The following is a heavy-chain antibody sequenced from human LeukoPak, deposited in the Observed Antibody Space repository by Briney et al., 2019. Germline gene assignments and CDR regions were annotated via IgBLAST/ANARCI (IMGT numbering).Heavy chain of an antibody. CDR1: GFTFSSYA. CDR3: ARAIGDYDAFDI. V-gene: IGHV3-30*04. D-gene: IGHD4-17*01. Sequence: GRSLRLSCAASGFTFSSYAMHWVRQAPGKGLEWVAVISYDGSNKYYADSVKGRFTISRDNSKNTLYLQMNSLRAEDTAVYYCARAIGDYDAFDIWGQGTMVTVSS. CDR2: ISYDGSNK. J-gene: IGHJ3*02.